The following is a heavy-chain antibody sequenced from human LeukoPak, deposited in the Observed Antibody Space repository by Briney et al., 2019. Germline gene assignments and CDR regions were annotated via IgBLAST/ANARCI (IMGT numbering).Heavy chain of an antibody. CDR3: AKDLVTGSLDY. D-gene: IGHD3-10*01. Sequence: GGSLRLSCVASGFPFYDYGMAWVRQTPGKGLEWVSSISGSGGSRDYADSVRGRFTISRDNSRNTLYLQMTSLRAEDTAVYYCAKDLVTGSLDYWGQGTLVTVSS. CDR1: GFPFYDYG. V-gene: IGHV3-23*01. CDR2: ISGSGGSR. J-gene: IGHJ4*02.